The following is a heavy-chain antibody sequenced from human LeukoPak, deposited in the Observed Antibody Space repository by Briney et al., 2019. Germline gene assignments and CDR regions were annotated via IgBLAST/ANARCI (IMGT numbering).Heavy chain of an antibody. CDR2: INWNGGST. CDR1: GFTFDDYG. CDR3: ARAGSGSYSPYYYYMDV. Sequence: GGSLRLSCAASGFTFDDYGMSWVRQAPGKGPEWVSGINWNGGSTGYADSVKGRFTISRDNAKNSLYLQMNSLRAEDTALYYCARAGSGSYSPYYYYMDVWGKGTTVTVSS. J-gene: IGHJ6*03. V-gene: IGHV3-20*04. D-gene: IGHD3-10*01.